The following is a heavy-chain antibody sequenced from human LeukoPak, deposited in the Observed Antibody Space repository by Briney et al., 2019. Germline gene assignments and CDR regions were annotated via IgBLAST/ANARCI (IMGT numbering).Heavy chain of an antibody. CDR3: ARGPIQLWIHNAMDV. CDR1: GFTFGDHA. V-gene: IGHV3-49*04. CDR2: IRSKAYRGTT. J-gene: IGHJ6*02. D-gene: IGHD5-18*01. Sequence: GGCLRLSCTGSGFTFGDHAMSWVRQAAGKGLEWVGFIRSKAYRGTTEYAASVKGRFTISRDDSASIAYLQMNSLQTDDTAVYYCARGPIQLWIHNAMDVWGQGTTVTVSS.